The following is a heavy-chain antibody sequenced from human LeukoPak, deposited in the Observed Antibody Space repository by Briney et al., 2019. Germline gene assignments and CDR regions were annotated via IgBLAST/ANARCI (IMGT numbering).Heavy chain of an antibody. Sequence: SETLSLTCAVSGGSISSSNWWSWVRQPPGKGLEWIGEIYHSGSTNYNPSLKSRVTISVDTSKNQFSLKLTSVTAADTAFYYCARFDYAGNQIFDYWGQGTLVTVSS. J-gene: IGHJ4*02. CDR2: IYHSGST. CDR3: ARFDYAGNQIFDY. D-gene: IGHD4-23*01. CDR1: GGSISSSNW. V-gene: IGHV4-4*02.